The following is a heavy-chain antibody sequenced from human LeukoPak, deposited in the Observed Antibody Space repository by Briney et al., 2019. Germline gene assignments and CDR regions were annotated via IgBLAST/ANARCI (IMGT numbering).Heavy chain of an antibody. Sequence: GGSLRLSCAASVFTFRSYDMHCVRHATGKGVEWVSAIGTAGDTYYPGSVKGRFTISRENAKNSLYLQMNSLRAGDTAVYYCARGDAFDIWGQGTMVTVSS. CDR3: ARGDAFDI. CDR1: VFTFRSYD. CDR2: IGTAGDT. V-gene: IGHV3-13*01. J-gene: IGHJ3*02.